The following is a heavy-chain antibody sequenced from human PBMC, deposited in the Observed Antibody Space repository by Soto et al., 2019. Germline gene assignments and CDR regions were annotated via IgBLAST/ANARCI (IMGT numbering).Heavy chain of an antibody. CDR2: ISAYNGNT. CDR3: ARGLEYSSSSTGP. J-gene: IGHJ5*02. CDR1: GYTFTSYG. Sequence: ASVKVSCKASGYTFTSYGISWVRQAPGQGLEWMGWISAYNGNTNYAQKLQGRVTITTDTSTSTAYMELSSLRSEDTAVYYCARGLEYSSSSTGPWGQGTLVTVSS. V-gene: IGHV1-18*01. D-gene: IGHD6-6*01.